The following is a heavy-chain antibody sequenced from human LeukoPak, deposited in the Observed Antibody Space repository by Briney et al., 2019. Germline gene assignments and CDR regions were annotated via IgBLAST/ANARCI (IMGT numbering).Heavy chain of an antibody. CDR1: GGSISSGDYY. CDR3: ARVATSPLGYYFDY. D-gene: IGHD5-24*01. J-gene: IGHJ4*02. CDR2: IYHSGST. Sequence: SETLSLTCTVSGGSISSGDYYWSWIRQPPGKGLEWIGYIYHSGSTYYNPSLKSRVTISVDRSKNQFSLKLSSVTAADTAVYYCARVATSPLGYYFDYWGQGTLVTVSS. V-gene: IGHV4-30-4*01.